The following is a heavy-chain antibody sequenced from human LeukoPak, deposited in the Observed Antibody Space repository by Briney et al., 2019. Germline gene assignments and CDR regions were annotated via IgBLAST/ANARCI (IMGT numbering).Heavy chain of an antibody. J-gene: IGHJ2*01. CDR3: ARQVFGVVITDWYFDL. CDR2: IYYSGST. V-gene: IGHV4-39*01. CDR1: GGSISSSSYY. Sequence: SETLSLTCTVSGGSISSSSYYWGWIRQPPGKGLEWIGSIYYSGSTYYNPSLKSRVTISVDTSKNQFSLKLSSVTAADTAAYYCARQVFGVVITDWYFDLWGRGTLVTVSS. D-gene: IGHD3-3*01.